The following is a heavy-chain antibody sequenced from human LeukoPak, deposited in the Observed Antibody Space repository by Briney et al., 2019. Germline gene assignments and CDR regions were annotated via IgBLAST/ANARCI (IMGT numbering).Heavy chain of an antibody. V-gene: IGHV3-48*01. CDR2: ITSTSHKI. CDR1: GFTFSSYG. D-gene: IGHD5-18*01. J-gene: IGHJ4*02. Sequence: GGSLRLSCAASGFTFSSYGMNWVRQAPGKGLEWVSYITSTSHKIYYADSVKGRFTISRDNAKTSLFLQMNSLRVEDTAVYYCTRDPHSLDYWGQGTLVTVSS. CDR3: TRDPHSLDY.